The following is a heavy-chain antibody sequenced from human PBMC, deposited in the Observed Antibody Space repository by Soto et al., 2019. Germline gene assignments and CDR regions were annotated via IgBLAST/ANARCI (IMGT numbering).Heavy chain of an antibody. V-gene: IGHV3-30*04. J-gene: IGHJ4*01. D-gene: IGHD3-3*01. CDR2: ISRDGSIK. Sequence: QVQLVESGGGVVQPGRSLRLSCAVSGFTFSSHAMHWVRRAPGKGLEWVAVISRDGSIKNYADSVKGRFTISRDDSQNTLYLQMNSLKTEDTAVYYCARELEWAFDHWGHGTLVTVSS. CDR3: ARELEWAFDH. CDR1: GFTFSSHA.